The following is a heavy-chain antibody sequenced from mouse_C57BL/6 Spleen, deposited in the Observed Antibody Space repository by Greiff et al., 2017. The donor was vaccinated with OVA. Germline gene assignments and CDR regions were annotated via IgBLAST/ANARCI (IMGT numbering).Heavy chain of an antibody. D-gene: IGHD1-1*01. V-gene: IGHV5-15*01. Sequence: EVKLMESGGGLVQPGGSLKLSCAASGFTFSDYGMAWVRQAPRKGPEWVAFISNLAYSIYYADTVTGRFTISRENAKNTLYLEMSSLRSEDTAMYYYARNYEDAMDYWGQGTSVTVSS. CDR2: ISNLAYSI. CDR3: ARNYEDAMDY. J-gene: IGHJ4*01. CDR1: GFTFSDYG.